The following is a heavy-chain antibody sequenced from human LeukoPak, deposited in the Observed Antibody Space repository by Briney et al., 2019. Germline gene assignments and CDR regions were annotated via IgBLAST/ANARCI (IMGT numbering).Heavy chain of an antibody. V-gene: IGHV3-33*08. CDR2: IWYDGSNK. CDR1: GFTFSSYG. Sequence: GGSLRLSCAASGFTFSSYGRHWVRQAPGKGLEGVAVIWYDGSNKYYADSVKGRFTISRDNSKNTLYLQMNSLRDEDTAVYYCARLICGGDCYSIGFIDYWGQGTLVTVSS. D-gene: IGHD2-21*02. CDR3: ARLICGGDCYSIGFIDY. J-gene: IGHJ4*02.